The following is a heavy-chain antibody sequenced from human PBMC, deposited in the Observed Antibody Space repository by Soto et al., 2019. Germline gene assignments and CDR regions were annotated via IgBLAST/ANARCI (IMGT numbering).Heavy chain of an antibody. CDR3: GRGDYANAFDI. Sequence: HLQLQESGSGLVTPSQTLSLTCAVSGGSISSGGYSWNWIRQPPGKGLEWIGNIYHSGSTYYNAHLKSRVTISVDRSKNQFSLKLSSVTAADTAVYYCGRGDYANAFDIWGQGTMVTVSS. CDR2: IYHSGST. J-gene: IGHJ3*02. V-gene: IGHV4-30-2*01. D-gene: IGHD4-17*01. CDR1: GGSISSGGYS.